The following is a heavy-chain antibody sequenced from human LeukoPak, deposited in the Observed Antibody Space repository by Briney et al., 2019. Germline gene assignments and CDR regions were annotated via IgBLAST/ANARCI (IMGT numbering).Heavy chain of an antibody. CDR2: ISNNSTYT. Sequence: GGSLRLSCAASGFIFSDYSMSWIRQAPGKGLEWVSYISNNSTYTHYADSVRGRFTISRDNAKNSLYLQMNSLRAEDTAVYYCATYYYASGSSEWGQGGLVTVSS. V-gene: IGHV3-11*03. D-gene: IGHD3-10*01. J-gene: IGHJ4*02. CDR1: GFIFSDYS. CDR3: ATYYYASGSSE.